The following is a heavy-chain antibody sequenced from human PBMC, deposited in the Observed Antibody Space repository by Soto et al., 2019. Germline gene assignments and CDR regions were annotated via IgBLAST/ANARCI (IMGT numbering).Heavy chain of an antibody. CDR3: ERAWSKLSHNYPYYYDMDA. V-gene: IGHV3-53*01. CDR2: LYSSGTT. CDR1: GFSVTNSY. J-gene: IGHJ6*02. Sequence: PGVSLRLSCTVSGFSVTNSYINWVRQAPGKGLEWVSILYSSGTTYYADSVRGRFTVSRDDSKNTLFLHMNSLRADDTAVYYCERAWSKLSHNYPYYYDMDAWGQGTTVTVSS. D-gene: IGHD2-8*01.